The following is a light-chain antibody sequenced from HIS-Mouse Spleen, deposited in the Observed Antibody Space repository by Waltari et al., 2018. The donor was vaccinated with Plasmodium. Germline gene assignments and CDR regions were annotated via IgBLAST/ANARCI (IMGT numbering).Light chain of an antibody. CDR3: SSYAGSNNLV. Sequence: QSALTQPLSASGSPGQSVTIPCTGTSSDVGGCNYVSWYQQHPGKAPKLMIYEGSKRPSGVPDRFSGSKSGNTASLTVSGLQAEDEADYYCSSYAGSNNLVFGGGTKLTVL. V-gene: IGLV2-8*01. J-gene: IGLJ2*01. CDR2: EGS. CDR1: SSDVGGCNY.